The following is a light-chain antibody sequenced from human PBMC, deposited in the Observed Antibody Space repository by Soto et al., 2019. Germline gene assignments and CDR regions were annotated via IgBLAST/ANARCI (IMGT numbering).Light chain of an antibody. V-gene: IGLV1-44*01. CDR3: AAWDDSLNRVV. CDR1: SSNIGSNT. Sequence: QSVLTQPPSSSGTPGQRVTISCSGSSSNIGSNTVNCYQQLPGTAPKVLIYSNNERPSGVPHRFSGSMTGTSAFLAISGLQSEDEADYHCAAWDDSLNRVVLGGGTKLTVL. J-gene: IGLJ2*01. CDR2: SNN.